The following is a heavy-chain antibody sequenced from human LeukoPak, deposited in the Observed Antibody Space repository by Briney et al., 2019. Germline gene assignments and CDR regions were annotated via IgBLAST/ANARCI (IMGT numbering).Heavy chain of an antibody. CDR2: MNPNSGNT. V-gene: IGHV1-8*01. Sequence: ASVKVSCKASGYTFTSYDINWVRQAPGQGLEWMGWMNPNSGNTGYAQKFQGRVTMTRNTSISTAYMELSSLRSEDTAVYYCARGRRRGYGGAIDIWGQGTMVTVSS. D-gene: IGHD5-12*01. CDR3: ARGRRRGYGGAIDI. J-gene: IGHJ3*02. CDR1: GYTFTSYD.